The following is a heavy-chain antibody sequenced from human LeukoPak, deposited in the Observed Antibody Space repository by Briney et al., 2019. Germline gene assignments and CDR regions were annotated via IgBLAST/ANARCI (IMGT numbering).Heavy chain of an antibody. Sequence: SETLSLTCTVSGGSISSYYWSWIRQPPGKGLEWIGYIYYSGSTNYNPSLKSRVTISVDTSKNQFSLKLSSVTAADTAVYYCARSSHCSSTSCYVAPLDYWGQGTLVTVSS. J-gene: IGHJ4*02. CDR1: GGSISSYY. CDR2: IYYSGST. CDR3: ARSSHCSSTSCYVAPLDY. D-gene: IGHD2-2*01. V-gene: IGHV4-59*01.